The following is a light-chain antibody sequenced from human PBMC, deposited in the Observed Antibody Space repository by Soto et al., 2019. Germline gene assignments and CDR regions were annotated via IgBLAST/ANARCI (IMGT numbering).Light chain of an antibody. CDR2: DAS. J-gene: IGKJ2*02. CDR3: QQRGKWPST. Sequence: DIQMTQSPSTLSATAGDRVTITCRASQSISSWLAWYQHKPGKAPKLLIYDASNLDSGVPSRFSGSGSGTEFSLTISNLQPDDCATYYCQQRGKWPSTFGPGTKVEMK. CDR1: QSISSW. V-gene: IGKV1-5*01.